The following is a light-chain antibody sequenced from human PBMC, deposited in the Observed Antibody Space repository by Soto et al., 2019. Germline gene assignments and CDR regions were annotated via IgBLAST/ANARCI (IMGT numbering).Light chain of an antibody. CDR1: QGISSA. Sequence: AIQLTQSPSSLSASVGDRVTITCRASQGISSALAWYQQKPGKAPKLLIYDASSLESGVPSRFSGSGSGTDFTLTISSLQPEDFATYYCQQFNSYPPSITFGQGTLLEIK. CDR3: QQFNSYPPSIT. V-gene: IGKV1-13*02. CDR2: DAS. J-gene: IGKJ5*01.